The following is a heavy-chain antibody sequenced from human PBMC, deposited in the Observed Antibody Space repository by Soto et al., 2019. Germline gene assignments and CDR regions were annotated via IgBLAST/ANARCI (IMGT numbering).Heavy chain of an antibody. D-gene: IGHD2-21*02. CDR2: IYYSGST. Sequence: QVQLQESGPGLVKPSQTLSLTCTVSGGSISSGGYYWSWIRQHPGKGLEWIGYIYYSGSTYYNPSLKSRVTISVDTSKNQFSLKLSSVTAAVTAVYYCARDRSLYCGGDCYSRYFDLWGRGTLVTVSS. J-gene: IGHJ2*01. CDR1: GGSISSGGYY. CDR3: ARDRSLYCGGDCYSRYFDL. V-gene: IGHV4-31*03.